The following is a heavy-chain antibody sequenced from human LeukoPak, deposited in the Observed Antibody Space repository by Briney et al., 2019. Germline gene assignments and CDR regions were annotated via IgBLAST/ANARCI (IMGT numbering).Heavy chain of an antibody. CDR1: GYTFTSYG. Sequence: GASVKVSCKASGYTFTSYGISWVRQAPGQGLEWMGWISAYNGNTNYAQKLQGRVTMTTDTSTGTAYMELRSLRSDDTAVYYCARHPRDSSGYPFFPGGTNFDYWGQGTLVTVSS. V-gene: IGHV1-18*01. D-gene: IGHD3-22*01. CDR2: ISAYNGNT. CDR3: ARHPRDSSGYPFFPGGTNFDY. J-gene: IGHJ4*02.